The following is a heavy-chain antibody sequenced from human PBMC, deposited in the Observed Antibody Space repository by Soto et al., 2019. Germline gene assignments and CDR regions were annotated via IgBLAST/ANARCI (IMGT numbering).Heavy chain of an antibody. CDR1: GGSISSGGYY. Sequence: SETLSLTCTVSGGSISSGGYYWSWIRQHPGKGLEWIGYIYYSGSTYYNPSLKSRVTISVDTSKNQFSLKLSSVTAADTAVYYCARAFRVGITMVRGALDYWGQGTLVTVSS. CDR3: ARAFRVGITMVRGALDY. V-gene: IGHV4-31*03. CDR2: IYYSGST. J-gene: IGHJ4*02. D-gene: IGHD3-10*01.